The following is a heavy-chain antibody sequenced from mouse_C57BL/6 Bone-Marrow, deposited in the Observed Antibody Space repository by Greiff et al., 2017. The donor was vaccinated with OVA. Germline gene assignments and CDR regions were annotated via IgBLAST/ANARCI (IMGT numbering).Heavy chain of an antibody. Sequence: SGAELVRPGTSVKVSCKASGYAFTNYLIEWVKQRPGQGLEWIGVINPGSGGTNYTEKFKGKAPLTADKSSSTAYMPLSSLTSEDSAVYFCARGGNSAWFAYWGQGTLVTVSA. CDR3: ARGGNSAWFAY. CDR2: INPGSGGT. D-gene: IGHD2-1*01. CDR1: GYAFTNYL. J-gene: IGHJ3*01. V-gene: IGHV1-54*01.